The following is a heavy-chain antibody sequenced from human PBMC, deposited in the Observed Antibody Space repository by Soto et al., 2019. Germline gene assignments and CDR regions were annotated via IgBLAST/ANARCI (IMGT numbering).Heavy chain of an antibody. CDR3: ARDQTYDYVWGSYRYTGIPFDY. Sequence: PSETLSLTCTVSGGSISSSSYYWGWIRQPPGKGLEWIGSIYYSGSTYYNPSLKSRVTISVDTSKNQFSLKLSSVTAADTAVYYCARDQTYDYVWGSYRYTGIPFDYWGQGTLVTVSS. CDR2: IYYSGST. CDR1: GGSISSSSYY. J-gene: IGHJ4*02. V-gene: IGHV4-39*02. D-gene: IGHD3-16*02.